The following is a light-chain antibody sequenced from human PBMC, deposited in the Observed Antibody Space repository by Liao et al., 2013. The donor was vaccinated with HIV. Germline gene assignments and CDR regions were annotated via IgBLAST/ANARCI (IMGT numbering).Light chain of an antibody. J-gene: IGLJ2*01. CDR2: YDS. CDR1: NIGSKS. CDR3: QVWDRASDHPI. V-gene: IGLV3-21*04. Sequence: SYVVTQPPSVSVAPGKTAWITCGGDNIGSKSVHWYQQRPGQAPVLVISYDSDRPSGIPARFSGSNSGNTATLTVSGVEAGDEADYYCQVWDRASDHPIFGGGTRLTVL.